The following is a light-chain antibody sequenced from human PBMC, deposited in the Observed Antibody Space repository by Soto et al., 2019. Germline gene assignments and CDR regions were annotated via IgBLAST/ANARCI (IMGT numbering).Light chain of an antibody. CDR3: QQFNTYPA. CDR1: QNINRW. Sequence: DLQMTQSPSTLSASVGDRVTITCRASQNINRWLAWYQQKPGKAPKLLIYDASNLESGVPSRFSGSGSGTDFTLTISGLQPDDFATYYCQQFNTYPAFGQGTKVELK. J-gene: IGKJ1*01. CDR2: DAS. V-gene: IGKV1-5*01.